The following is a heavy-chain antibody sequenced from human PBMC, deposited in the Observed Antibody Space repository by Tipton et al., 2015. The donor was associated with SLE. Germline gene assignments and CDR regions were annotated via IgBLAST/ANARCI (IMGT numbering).Heavy chain of an antibody. CDR2: IYFGGST. D-gene: IGHD6-6*01. V-gene: IGHV4-59*11. J-gene: IGHJ6*02. CDR3: ASPSIAARPNYYYGMDV. Sequence: TLSLTCTVSGGSISPHYWSWIRHPPGKGLEWIGYIYFGGSTTYNPSLKSRVTISVDTSKNQFSLRLTSVTAADTAVYYCASPSIAARPNYYYGMDVWGQGTTVTVSS. CDR1: GGSISPHY.